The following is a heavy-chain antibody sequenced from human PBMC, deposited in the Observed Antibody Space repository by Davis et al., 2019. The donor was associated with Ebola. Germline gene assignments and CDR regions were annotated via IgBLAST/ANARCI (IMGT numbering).Heavy chain of an antibody. CDR1: GGSISSYY. CDR2: IYYSGST. V-gene: IGHV4-59*12. CDR3: ARRLRNYDFWSGYPWWFDP. Sequence: SETLSLTCTVSGGSISSYYWSWIRQPPGKGLEWIGYIYYSGSTNYNPSLKSRVTISVDTSKNQFSLKLSSVTAADTAVYYCARRLRNYDFWSGYPWWFDPWGQGTLVTVSS. D-gene: IGHD3-3*01. J-gene: IGHJ5*02.